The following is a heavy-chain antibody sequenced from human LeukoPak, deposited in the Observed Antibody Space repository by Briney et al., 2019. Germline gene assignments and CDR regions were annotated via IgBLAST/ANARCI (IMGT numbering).Heavy chain of an antibody. J-gene: IGHJ4*02. Sequence: ASVKVSCKASGCTFTSYYMHWVRQAPGQGLEWMAIINPSGGRISYAQKFQGRVTMTRDTSTSTVYMELSSLRSEDTAVYYCARDPRPSYDSSGYYYPGDYWGQGTLVTVSS. CDR1: GCTFTSYY. V-gene: IGHV1-46*01. CDR3: ARDPRPSYDSSGYYYPGDY. D-gene: IGHD3-22*01. CDR2: INPSGGRI.